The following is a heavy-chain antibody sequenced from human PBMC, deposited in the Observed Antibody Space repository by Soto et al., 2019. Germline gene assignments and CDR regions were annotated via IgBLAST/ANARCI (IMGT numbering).Heavy chain of an antibody. Sequence: GGSLRLSCEASGFTFGAYGMSWLRQAPGKGLEWVSGISASGGSTYYPDSVKGRFTISRDDSKNTLYLQMNSLRVEDTALYYCAKDFPYSSYDIWNGYDAWGQGVLVTVSS. CDR2: ISASGGST. D-gene: IGHD3-3*01. CDR3: AKDFPYSSYDIWNGYDA. CDR1: GFTFGAYG. J-gene: IGHJ5*02. V-gene: IGHV3-23*01.